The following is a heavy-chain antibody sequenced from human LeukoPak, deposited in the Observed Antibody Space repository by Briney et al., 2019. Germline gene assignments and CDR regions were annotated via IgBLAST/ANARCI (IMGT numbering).Heavy chain of an antibody. J-gene: IGHJ4*02. CDR2: INPSGGST. V-gene: IGHV1-46*01. CDR1: GYTFTSYY. CDR3: ARVRDNMITSEGFDY. D-gene: IGHD3-16*01. Sequence: ASVKVSFKASGYTFTSYYMHWVRQAPGQGLEWMGIINPSGGSTSYAQKFQGRVTMTRDTSTGTVYMELSSLRSEDTAVYYCARVRDNMITSEGFDYWGQGTLVTVSS.